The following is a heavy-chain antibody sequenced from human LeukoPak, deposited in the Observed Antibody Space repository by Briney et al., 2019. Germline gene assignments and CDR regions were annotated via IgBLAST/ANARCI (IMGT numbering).Heavy chain of an antibody. Sequence: QSGGSLRLSCAASGFTFSSYGMHWVRQAPGKGLEWVAVIWYDGSNKYYADSVKGRFTISRDNSKNTLYLQMNSLRAEDTAVYYCAKAREPRKFGYYFDYWGQGTLVTVPS. D-gene: IGHD3-16*01. CDR2: IWYDGSNK. V-gene: IGHV3-33*06. CDR1: GFTFSSYG. CDR3: AKAREPRKFGYYFDY. J-gene: IGHJ4*02.